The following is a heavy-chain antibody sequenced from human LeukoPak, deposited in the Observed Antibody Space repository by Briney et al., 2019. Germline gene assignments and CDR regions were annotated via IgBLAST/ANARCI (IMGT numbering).Heavy chain of an antibody. J-gene: IGHJ4*02. CDR3: ARGYYDYIWGSYPAVDY. D-gene: IGHD3-16*02. Sequence: KPSETLSLTCTVFGGSIGSYYWNWIRQPAGKGLEWIGRIYTSGITNFNPSLQSRVNMALDTSKSPLSLWLTSVTAADTAVYYCARGYYDYIWGSYPAVDYWGQGTLVTVSS. V-gene: IGHV4-4*07. CDR2: IYTSGIT. CDR1: GGSIGSYY.